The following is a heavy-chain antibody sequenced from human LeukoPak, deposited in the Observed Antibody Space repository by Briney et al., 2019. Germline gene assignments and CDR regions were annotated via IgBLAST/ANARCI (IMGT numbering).Heavy chain of an antibody. J-gene: IGHJ4*02. CDR3: ARVLETDCRGGSCYSGLDY. V-gene: IGHV3-21*01. CDR1: GFTFSSYA. CDR2: ISRTGSYI. D-gene: IGHD2-15*01. Sequence: PGGSLRFSCAASGFTFSSYAMSWVRQAPGRGLEWVSSISRTGSYIYYADSVKGRFTISRDNAQNSLYLQMNSLRVEDTAVYYCARVLETDCRGGSCYSGLDYWGQGTLVTVSS.